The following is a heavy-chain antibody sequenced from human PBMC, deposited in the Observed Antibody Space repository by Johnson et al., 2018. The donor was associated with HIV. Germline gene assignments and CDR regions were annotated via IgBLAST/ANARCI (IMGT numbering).Heavy chain of an antibody. V-gene: IGHV3-30*04. CDR2: ISYDGSNK. CDR1: GFTFSSYA. J-gene: IGHJ3*02. Sequence: QVQLVESGGGVVQPGRSLRLSCAASGFTFSSYAMHWVRQAPGKGLEWVAVISYDGSNKYYADSVKGRFTISRDNSKNTLYMQMNSLRPEDTAPYYCANAASSAPNAFDIWGQGTMVTVSS. D-gene: IGHD6-25*01. CDR3: ANAASSAPNAFDI.